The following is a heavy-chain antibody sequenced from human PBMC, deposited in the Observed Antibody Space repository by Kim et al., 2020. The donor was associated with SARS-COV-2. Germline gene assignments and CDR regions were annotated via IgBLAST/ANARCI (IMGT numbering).Heavy chain of an antibody. CDR3: ARDMSRVGGGFDP. Sequence: STPSRKGRVTIAVDTSKNQFSLKLSSVTAADTAVYYCARDMSRVGGGFDPWGQGTLVTVSS. V-gene: IGHV4-31*02. D-gene: IGHD3-10*01. J-gene: IGHJ5*02.